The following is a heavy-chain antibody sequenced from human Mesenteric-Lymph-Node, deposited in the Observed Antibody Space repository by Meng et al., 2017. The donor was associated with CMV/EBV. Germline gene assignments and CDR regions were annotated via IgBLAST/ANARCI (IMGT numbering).Heavy chain of an antibody. CDR2: IYPGDSDT. J-gene: IGHJ4*02. D-gene: IGHD2-15*01. V-gene: IGHV5-51*01. CDR1: VYSFSDYW. CDR3: ARPGSGFTFDY. Sequence: SCKGFVYSFSDYWIVLVRQIPGRGLEWMGIIYPGDSDTRYSPSFRGQVTISADKSINTAYLQWSSLKASDTAMYYCARPGSGFTFDYWGQGTLVTVSS.